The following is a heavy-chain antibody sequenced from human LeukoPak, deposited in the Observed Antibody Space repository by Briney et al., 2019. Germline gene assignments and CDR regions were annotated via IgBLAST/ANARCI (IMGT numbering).Heavy chain of an antibody. Sequence: GGSLRLSCAASGFSISDYSMSWIRQAPGKGLEWVSYTSSSSSYIEYADSVKGRFTISSDNAKNSVYLQMNSLRAEDTAVYYCARDGPSGTYSYYYYYGMDVWGQGTTVTVSS. V-gene: IGHV3-11*06. D-gene: IGHD1-26*01. CDR1: GFSISDYS. CDR3: ARDGPSGTYSYYYYYGMDV. J-gene: IGHJ6*02. CDR2: TSSSSSYI.